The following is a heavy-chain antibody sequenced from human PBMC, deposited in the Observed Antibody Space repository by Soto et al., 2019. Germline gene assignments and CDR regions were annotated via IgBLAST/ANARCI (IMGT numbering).Heavy chain of an antibody. D-gene: IGHD6-19*01. CDR3: VPTDNSAWYSSDH. CDR1: GYSFTSYW. CDR2: IYPGDSDT. J-gene: IGHJ4*02. V-gene: IGHV5-51*01. Sequence: GESLKISCKASGYSFTSYWIGWVRQMPGKGLEWMGIIYPGDSDTRYSPSFQGQVTISADKSITTAYLQWTSLKASDTAMYYCVPTDNSAWYSSDHWGQGTWFT.